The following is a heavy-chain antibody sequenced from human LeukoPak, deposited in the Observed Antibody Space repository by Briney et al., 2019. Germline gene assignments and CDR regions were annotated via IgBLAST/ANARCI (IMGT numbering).Heavy chain of an antibody. D-gene: IGHD3-22*01. CDR2: IYYSGST. CDR3: ARDQLYFDSSGYYRTDAFDI. CDR1: GGSISRFY. V-gene: IGHV4-59*01. Sequence: PSETLSLTCTVSGGSISRFYWSWIRQPPGTGLEWIGYIYYSGSTSYNPSLKSRVTISVDTSKNQFSLRLNSVTAADTAVYYCARDQLYFDSSGYYRTDAFDIWGQGTVVTVSS. J-gene: IGHJ3*02.